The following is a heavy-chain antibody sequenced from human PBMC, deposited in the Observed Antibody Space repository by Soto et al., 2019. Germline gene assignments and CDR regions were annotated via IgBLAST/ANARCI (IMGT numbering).Heavy chain of an antibody. D-gene: IGHD4-17*01. CDR3: ARDHDYGIYYYYGMGV. CDR2: ISYDGNKK. V-gene: IGHV3-30-3*01. CDR1: GFTFSNDA. J-gene: IGHJ6*02. Sequence: QVQLVESGGGVVQPGRSLRLSCAASGFTFSNDAMHWVRQAPGKGLEWVAVISYDGNKKYYADSVKGRFTISRDNSKNTLYLQMNSLRTEDTAVYYCARDHDYGIYYYYGMGVWGQGTTVTVSS.